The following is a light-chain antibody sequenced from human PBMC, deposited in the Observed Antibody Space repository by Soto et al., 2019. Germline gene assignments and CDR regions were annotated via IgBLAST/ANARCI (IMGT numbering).Light chain of an antibody. CDR2: EAS. CDR1: QSISSY. J-gene: IGKJ1*01. Sequence: IQLTQSPSSLSASVGDRVTITCRASQSISSYLNWYQQKPGKAPNLLIYEASSLESGVPSRFSGSGSGTEFTLTISCLQSEDFATYYCQQYYSYPPTFGQGTKVDIK. V-gene: IGKV1-13*02. CDR3: QQYYSYPPT.